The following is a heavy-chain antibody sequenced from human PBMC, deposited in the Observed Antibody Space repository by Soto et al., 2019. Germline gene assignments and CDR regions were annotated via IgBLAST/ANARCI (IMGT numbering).Heavy chain of an antibody. J-gene: IGHJ4*02. V-gene: IGHV1-2*02. Sequence: ASVKVSCKASGYTFSDNYIHWVRQAPGQGLEWMGWINPKSGATSYSQNLQGRVTVTSDTSISTAYMELTRLRSDDTAIYFCARVHCSGAVCQIFDFWGQGSLVTVSS. CDR1: GYTFSDNY. D-gene: IGHD2-15*01. CDR2: INPKSGAT. CDR3: ARVHCSGAVCQIFDF.